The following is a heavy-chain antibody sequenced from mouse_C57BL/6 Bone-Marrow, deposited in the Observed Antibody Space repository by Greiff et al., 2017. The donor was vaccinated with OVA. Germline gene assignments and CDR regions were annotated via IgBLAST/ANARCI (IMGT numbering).Heavy chain of an antibody. CDR2: IYPRSGNT. CDR1: GYTFTSYG. D-gene: IGHD2-14*01. V-gene: IGHV1-81*01. Sequence: QVQLKESGAELARPGASVKLSCKASGYTFTSYGISWVKQRTGQGLEWIGEIYPRSGNTYYNEKFKGKATLTADKSSSTAYMELRSLTSEDSAVYFCAVRRDWCFDVWGTGTTVTVSS. CDR3: AVRRDWCFDV. J-gene: IGHJ1*03.